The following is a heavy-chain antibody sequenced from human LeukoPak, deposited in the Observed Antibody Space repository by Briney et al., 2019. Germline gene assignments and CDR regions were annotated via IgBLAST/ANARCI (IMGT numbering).Heavy chain of an antibody. CDR1: GYSISSAYY. D-gene: IGHD7-27*01. CDR3: ARGFRGDNFDY. CDR2: MYHSGST. Sequence: SETLSLTCSVSGYSISSAYYWGWIRQPPGKGLECIGTMYHSGSTNYNPSLKSRVTISVDTSKNQFSLKLSSVTAADTAVYFCARGFRGDNFDYWGQGTLVTVSS. V-gene: IGHV4-38-2*02. J-gene: IGHJ4*02.